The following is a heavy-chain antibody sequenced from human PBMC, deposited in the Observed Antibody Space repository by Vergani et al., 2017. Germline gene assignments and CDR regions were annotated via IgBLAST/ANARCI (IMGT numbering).Heavy chain of an antibody. J-gene: IGHJ6*02. CDR2: IKQDGSEK. D-gene: IGHD3-16*01. CDR1: GFTFSSYW. CDR3: ARGRVYDGDYYYYGMDV. V-gene: IGHV3-7*04. Sequence: EVQLVESGGGLVQPGGSLRLSCAASGFTFSSYWMSWVRQAPGKGLEWVANIKQDGSEKYYVDSVKGRVTISRDNAKNSLYLQMNSLRAEDTAVYYCARGRVYDGDYYYYGMDVWGQGTTVTVSS.